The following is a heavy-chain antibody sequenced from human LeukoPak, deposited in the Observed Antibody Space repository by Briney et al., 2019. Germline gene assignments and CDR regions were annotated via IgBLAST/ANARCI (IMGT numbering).Heavy chain of an antibody. CDR3: AIDSSGYSYGYGLDY. CDR1: GFTFSSYA. Sequence: GGSLRLSCAASGFTFSSYAMSWVRQAPGKGLEWVSAISGSGGSTYYADSVKGRFTISRDNSKNTLYLQMNSLRAEDTAVYHCAIDSSGYSYGYGLDYWGQGTLVTVSS. CDR2: ISGSGGST. J-gene: IGHJ4*02. D-gene: IGHD5-18*01. V-gene: IGHV3-23*01.